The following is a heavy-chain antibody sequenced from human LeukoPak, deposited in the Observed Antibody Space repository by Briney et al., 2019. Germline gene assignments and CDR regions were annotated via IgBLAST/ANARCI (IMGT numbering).Heavy chain of an antibody. V-gene: IGHV3-30*04. Sequence: GGSPRLSCAASGFTFSSYAMHWVRQAPGKGLEWVAVISYDGSNKYYADSVKGRFTISRDNSKNTLYLQVNSLRAEDTAVYYCARDKGSSSWYFFPDYWGQGTLVTVSS. CDR1: GFTFSSYA. D-gene: IGHD6-13*01. CDR3: ARDKGSSSWYFFPDY. CDR2: ISYDGSNK. J-gene: IGHJ4*02.